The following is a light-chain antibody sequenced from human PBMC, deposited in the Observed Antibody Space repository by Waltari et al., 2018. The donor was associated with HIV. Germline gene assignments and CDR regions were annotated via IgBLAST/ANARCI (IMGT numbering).Light chain of an antibody. CDR3: QQYDELPYT. V-gene: IGKV1-33*01. J-gene: IGKJ2*01. Sequence: DIQMTQSPSSLSASVGDRVTITCQASQDISNYFNWYQHKPGKAPQLLIYDASKLGTGVPSGFSGSGSGTHFTFTINSLQPEDIATYFCQQYDELPYTFGQGTKLEI. CDR2: DAS. CDR1: QDISNY.